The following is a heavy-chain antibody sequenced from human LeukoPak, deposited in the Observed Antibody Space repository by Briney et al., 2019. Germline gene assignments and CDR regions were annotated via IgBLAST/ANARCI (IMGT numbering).Heavy chain of an antibody. CDR2: ISGSGGST. Sequence: GGSLRLSCAASGFTFSSYAMSWVRQAPGKGLEWVSAISGSGGSTYYADSVKGRFTISRDNSKNTLYLQMNSLRAEDTAVYYCAKDGEAYFATRGEVVPAAIPVGYFDYWGQGTLVTVSS. V-gene: IGHV3-23*01. CDR3: AKDGEAYFATRGEVVPAAIPVGYFDY. J-gene: IGHJ4*02. D-gene: IGHD2-2*02. CDR1: GFTFSSYA.